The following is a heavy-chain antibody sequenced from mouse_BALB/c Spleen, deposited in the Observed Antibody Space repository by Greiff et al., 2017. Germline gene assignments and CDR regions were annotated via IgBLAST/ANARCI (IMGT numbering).Heavy chain of an antibody. J-gene: IGHJ2*01. CDR3: ARGYGTGYFDY. V-gene: IGHV3-2*02. D-gene: IGHD1-1*01. Sequence: EVQRVESGPGLVKPSQSLSLTCTVTGYSITSDYAWNWIRQFPGNKLEWMGYISYSGSTSYNPSLKSRISITRDTSKNQFFLQLNSVTTEDTATYYCARGYGTGYFDYWGQGTTRTVSS. CDR2: ISYSGST. CDR1: GYSITSDYA.